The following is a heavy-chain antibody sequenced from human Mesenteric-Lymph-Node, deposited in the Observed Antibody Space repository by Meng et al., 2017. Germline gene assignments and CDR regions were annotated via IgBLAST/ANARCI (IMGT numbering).Heavy chain of an antibody. CDR2: IIPIFGTA. CDR1: GGTFSSYA. Sequence: SVKVSCKASGGTFSSYAISWVRQAPGQGLEWMGGIIPIFGTANYAQKVQGRVTITTDESTSTAYMDLRNLKSDDTAVYYCARDMVPGAYIRLDRWGQGTLVTVSS. D-gene: IGHD3-10*01. V-gene: IGHV1-69*05. CDR3: ARDMVPGAYIRLDR. J-gene: IGHJ1*01.